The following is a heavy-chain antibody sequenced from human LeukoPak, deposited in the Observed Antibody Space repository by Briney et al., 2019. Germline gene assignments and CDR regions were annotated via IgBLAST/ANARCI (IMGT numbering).Heavy chain of an antibody. V-gene: IGHV4-61*02. Sequence: SETPSLTCTVSGGSISSGSYYWSWIRQPAGKGLEWIGRIYTSGSINYNPSLKSRVTISLDTSKNQFSLKLSSVTAADTAVYYCARVSSSGVWDYWGQGTLVTVSS. CDR2: IYTSGSI. CDR1: GGSISSGSYY. D-gene: IGHD3-10*01. J-gene: IGHJ4*02. CDR3: ARVSSSGVWDY.